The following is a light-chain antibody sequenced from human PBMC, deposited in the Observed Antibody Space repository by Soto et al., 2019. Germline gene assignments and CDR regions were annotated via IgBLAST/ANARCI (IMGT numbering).Light chain of an antibody. CDR1: QSVNNY. CDR2: DAS. J-gene: IGKJ3*01. Sequence: EIVLTQSPATLSLSPGERATLSCKASQSVNNYLAWYQQKPGQAPRLLIYDASNRATGIPARFTGSGSGTDFTLTISSLEPEDFAVYYCHQRTIWPPFTFGPGTKVDIK. V-gene: IGKV3-11*01. CDR3: HQRTIWPPFT.